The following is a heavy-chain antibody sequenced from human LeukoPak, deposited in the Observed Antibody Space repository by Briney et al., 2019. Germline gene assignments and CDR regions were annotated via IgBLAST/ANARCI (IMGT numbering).Heavy chain of an antibody. D-gene: IGHD1-26*01. J-gene: IGHJ4*02. V-gene: IGHV3-23*01. CDR1: GFTFSSYA. CDR3: CAGIVGATRDY. Sequence: QSGGSLRLSCAASGFTFSSYAMSWVRQAPGKGLEWVSAISGSGGSTYYADSVKGRFTISRDNSKNTLYLQMNSLRAEDTAVYYCCAGIVGATRDYWGQGTLVTVSS. CDR2: ISGSGGST.